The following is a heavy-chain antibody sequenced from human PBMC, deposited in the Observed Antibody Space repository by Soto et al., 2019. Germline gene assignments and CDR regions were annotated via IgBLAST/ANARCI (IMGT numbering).Heavy chain of an antibody. CDR3: AGRELTTDLINWFDP. CDR2: INHSGST. J-gene: IGHJ5*02. D-gene: IGHD4-4*01. V-gene: IGHV4-34*01. Sequence: QVQLQQWGAGLLKPSETLSLTCAVYGGSFSGYYWSWIRQPPGKGLEWIGEINHSGSTNYNPSLKSRVTISVDTSKNQFSLKLSSVTAAETAVYYCAGRELTTDLINWFDPWGQGTLVTVSS. CDR1: GGSFSGYY.